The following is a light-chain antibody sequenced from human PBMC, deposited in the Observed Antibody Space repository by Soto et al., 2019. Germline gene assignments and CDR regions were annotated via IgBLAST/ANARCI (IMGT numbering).Light chain of an antibody. CDR2: DAS. CDR3: QQYDRFPYS. Sequence: IQMTQSPLFLSASIGDRVTITCQASQDITNYLNWYQQKPGKAPKLLIYDASMLERGVTSRFSGCGSGTHFTFTIRSLQPEDIATFYCQQYDRFPYSFGQGTKLEIK. V-gene: IGKV1-33*01. J-gene: IGKJ2*03. CDR1: QDITNY.